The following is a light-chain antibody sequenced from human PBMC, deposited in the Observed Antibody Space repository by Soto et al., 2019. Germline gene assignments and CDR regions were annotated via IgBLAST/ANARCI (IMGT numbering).Light chain of an antibody. Sequence: EILMTQSPATLSASPGERATLSCRASQSVSSNLAWYQQKPGQAPKLLIYETSTMASGIPSRFSGSGSGTEFTLTISSLQSEDFAVYYCQQYNFWRTFGQGTKVEIK. CDR2: ETS. CDR1: QSVSSN. J-gene: IGKJ1*01. V-gene: IGKV3-15*01. CDR3: QQYNFWRT.